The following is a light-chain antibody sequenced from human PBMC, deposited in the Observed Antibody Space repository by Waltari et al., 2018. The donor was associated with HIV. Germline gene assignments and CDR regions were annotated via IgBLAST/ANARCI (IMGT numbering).Light chain of an antibody. CDR1: NSDVGAYNY. CDR3: CSYAGTYTV. Sequence: QSALTQPRSVSGSPGQTVNISCIGTNSDVGAYNYVSWYQQHPAKAPKLVIYDVSKPPSGVPDRFSGSKSGNTASLTISGLQADDEADYYFCSYAGTYTVFGGGTTVTVL. CDR2: DVS. V-gene: IGLV2-11*01. J-gene: IGLJ2*01.